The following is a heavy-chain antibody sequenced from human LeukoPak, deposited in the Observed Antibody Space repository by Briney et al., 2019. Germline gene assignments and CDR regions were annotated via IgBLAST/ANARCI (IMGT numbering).Heavy chain of an antibody. J-gene: IGHJ4*02. D-gene: IGHD1-14*01. CDR1: GFTFSSCG. V-gene: IGHV3-21*01. CDR2: IGPTGTDR. CDR3: ATETIGRHYDY. Sequence: GGSLRLSCAASGFTFSSCGFNWVRQAPGKGLEWVSSIGPTGTDRYYADSVRGRFTTSRDNAKNSMYLQMDSLRDEDTAVYYCATETIGRHYDYWGQGTLLTVSS.